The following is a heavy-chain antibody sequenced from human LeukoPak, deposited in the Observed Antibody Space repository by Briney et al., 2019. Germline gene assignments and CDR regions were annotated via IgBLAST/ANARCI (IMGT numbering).Heavy chain of an antibody. Sequence: PSETLSLTCTVSGGSVSSSFYYWGWIRQPPGKGLEWIGSMYFSGSTHYNPSLKSRVTISVGTSKNQFSLKLTSVTAADTAVYYCANAASYSVDYWGQGTLVTVSS. J-gene: IGHJ4*02. CDR1: GGSVSSSFYY. CDR2: MYFSGST. CDR3: ANAASYSVDY. D-gene: IGHD1-26*01. V-gene: IGHV4-39*01.